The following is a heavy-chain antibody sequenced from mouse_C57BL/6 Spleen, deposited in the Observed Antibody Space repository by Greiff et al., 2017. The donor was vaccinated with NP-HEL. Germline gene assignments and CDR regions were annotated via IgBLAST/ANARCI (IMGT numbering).Heavy chain of an antibody. J-gene: IGHJ2*01. CDR1: GYSFTDYN. CDR3: ARCPYYGSSYYFDY. D-gene: IGHD1-1*01. Sequence: VQLKQSGPELVKPGASVKISCKASGYSFTDYNMNWVKQSNGKSLEWIGVINPNYGTTSYNQKFKGKATLTVDRSSSTAYMQLNSLTSEDSAVYYCARCPYYGSSYYFDYWGQGTTLTVSS. CDR2: INPNYGTT. V-gene: IGHV1-39*01.